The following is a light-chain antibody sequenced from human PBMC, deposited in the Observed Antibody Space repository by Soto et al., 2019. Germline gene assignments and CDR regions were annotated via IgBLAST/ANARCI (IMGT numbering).Light chain of an antibody. J-gene: IGLJ1*01. CDR2: EVN. CDR1: SSDVGSYNL. CDR3: CSYAGTNTFV. V-gene: IGLV2-23*02. Sequence: QSALTQPASVSGSPGQSITISCTGTSSDVGSYNLVSWYQQHPGKAPKLMIYEVNKRPSGVSNRFSGSKSGNTASLTISGLQTEDEADYYCCSYAGTNTFVFGAGTKLTVL.